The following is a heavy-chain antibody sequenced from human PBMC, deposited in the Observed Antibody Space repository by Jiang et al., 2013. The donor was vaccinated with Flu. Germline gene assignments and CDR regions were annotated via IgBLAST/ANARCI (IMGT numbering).Heavy chain of an antibody. CDR3: ARVGLPRVAAAGTLNWFDP. CDR2: INPSGGST. D-gene: IGHD6-13*01. V-gene: IGHV1-46*01. Sequence: GAEVKKPGASVKVSCKASGYTFTSYYMHWVRQAPGQGLEWMGIINPSGGSTSYAQKFQGRVTMTRDTSTSTVYMELSSLRSEDTAVYYCARVGLPRVAAAGTLNWFDPWGQGTLVTVSS. J-gene: IGHJ5*02. CDR1: GYTFTSYY.